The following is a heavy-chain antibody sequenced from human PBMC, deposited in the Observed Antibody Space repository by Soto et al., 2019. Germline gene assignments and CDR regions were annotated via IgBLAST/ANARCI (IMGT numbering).Heavy chain of an antibody. CDR3: ARDPKSYYDFWSGYPSHYFDY. CDR1: GFTFSSYG. J-gene: IGHJ4*02. Sequence: LSLTCAASGFTFSSYGMHWVRQAPGKGLEWVAVIWYDGSNKYYADSVKGRFTISRDNSKNTLYLQMNSLRAEDTAVYYCARDPKSYYDFWSGYPSHYFDYWGQGTLVTVSS. V-gene: IGHV3-33*01. D-gene: IGHD3-3*01. CDR2: IWYDGSNK.